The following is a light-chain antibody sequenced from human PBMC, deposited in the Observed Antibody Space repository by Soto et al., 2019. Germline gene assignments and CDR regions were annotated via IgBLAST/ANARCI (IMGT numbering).Light chain of an antibody. V-gene: IGKV1-5*03. CDR3: QQYDSYPWT. Sequence: DIQMTQSPSTLSASVGDRVTITCRASQSISSWLAWYQQNPGNAPQLLIYKASTLESGVPSRFSGSGSGTEFTLTISSLRPDDFATYYCQQYDSYPWTFGEGTKVEAK. CDR1: QSISSW. J-gene: IGKJ1*01. CDR2: KAS.